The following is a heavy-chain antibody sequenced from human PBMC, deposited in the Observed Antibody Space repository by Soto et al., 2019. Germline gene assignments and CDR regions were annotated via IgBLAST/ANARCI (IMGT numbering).Heavy chain of an antibody. CDR1: GFTFSSHG. CDR3: AKDGQYRTDGFDV. D-gene: IGHD6-6*01. CDR2: LSRGGGTT. J-gene: IGHJ3*01. Sequence: EAQLLDSGGDWAQPGGSLRLSCAASGFTFSSHGMSWVRQAPGKGLEWIAGLSRGGGTTYYADSVKGRFTISRDNSKNNLDLIMNMLKVEDTALYYCAKDGQYRTDGFDVWGQGTMVTVSS. V-gene: IGHV3-23*01.